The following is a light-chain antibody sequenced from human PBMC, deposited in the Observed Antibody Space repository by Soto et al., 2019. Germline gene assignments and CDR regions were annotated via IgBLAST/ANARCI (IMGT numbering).Light chain of an antibody. J-gene: IGKJ4*01. V-gene: IGKV1-39*01. CDR3: QQSYSTLT. CDR1: QSISSY. Sequence: DIHMTQSGSSLSASVGDRVTITCRASQSISSYLNWYQQKPGKAPKLLIYAASSLQSGVPSRFSGSGSGTDFTLTISSLQPEDFATYYCQQSYSTLTFGGGTKVDIK. CDR2: AAS.